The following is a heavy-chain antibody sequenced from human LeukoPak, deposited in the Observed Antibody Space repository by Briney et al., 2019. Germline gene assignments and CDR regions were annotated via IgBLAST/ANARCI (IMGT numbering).Heavy chain of an antibody. CDR1: GYTFTSYG. Sequence: ASVKVSCKASGYTFTSYGISWVRQAPGQGLEWMGWISAYNGNTNYAQKLQGRVTMTTDASTSTAYMELRSLRSDDTAVYYCAIGGGTMVRGAPFSWGQGTLVTVSS. V-gene: IGHV1-18*01. J-gene: IGHJ4*02. CDR2: ISAYNGNT. CDR3: AIGGGTMVRGAPFS. D-gene: IGHD3-10*01.